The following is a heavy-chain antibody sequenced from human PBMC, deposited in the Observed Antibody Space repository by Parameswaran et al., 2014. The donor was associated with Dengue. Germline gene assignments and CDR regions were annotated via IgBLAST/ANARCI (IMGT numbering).Heavy chain of an antibody. CDR2: ISTSSTI. J-gene: IGHJ6*02. CDR3: ARGGSSGSLRDYYYYGMDV. V-gene: IGHV3-69-1*01. D-gene: IGHD3-10*01. Sequence: VRQAPGKGLEWVSYISTSSTIYYADSVKGRFTISRDNAKNSLYLQMNSLRAEDTAVYYCARGGSSGSLRDYYYYGMDVWGQGTTVTVSS.